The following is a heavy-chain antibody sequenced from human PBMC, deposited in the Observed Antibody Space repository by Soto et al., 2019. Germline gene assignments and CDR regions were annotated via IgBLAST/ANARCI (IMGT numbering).Heavy chain of an antibody. CDR3: ARSISVVAATPYYYYGMDV. D-gene: IGHD2-15*01. V-gene: IGHV1-69*13. CDR2: IIPIFGTA. CDR1: GGTFSSYA. Sequence: SVKVSCKASGGTFSSYAISWVRQAPGRGLEWMGGIIPIFGTANYAQKFQGRVTITADESTSTAYMELSSLRSEDTAVYYCARSISVVAATPYYYYGMDVWGQGTTVTVSS. J-gene: IGHJ6*02.